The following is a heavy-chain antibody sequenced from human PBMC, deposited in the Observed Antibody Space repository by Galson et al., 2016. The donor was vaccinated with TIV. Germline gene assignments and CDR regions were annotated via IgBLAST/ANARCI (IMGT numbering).Heavy chain of an antibody. D-gene: IGHD3-9*01. Sequence: LSLTCNVSGGSINSDNYFWTWIRQPAGKGLEWIGLVYGTGSTTYNPSLKSRVTILVDTSKNQFSLKLSSVTAADSAVYYCARVRSLYSDDWTMDVWGKGTTVTVSS. CDR2: VYGTGST. CDR3: ARVRSLYSDDWTMDV. CDR1: GGSINSDNYF. V-gene: IGHV4-61*02. J-gene: IGHJ6*03.